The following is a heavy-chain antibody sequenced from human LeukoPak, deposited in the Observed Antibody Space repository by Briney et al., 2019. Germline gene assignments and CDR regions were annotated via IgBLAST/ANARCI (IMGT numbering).Heavy chain of an antibody. CDR1: GGSISSYY. CDR2: IYTRGST. D-gene: IGHD3-10*01. J-gene: IGHJ6*02. CDR3: ARDDDGDRFGMDV. V-gene: IGHV4-4*07. Sequence: KPSETLSLTCTVSGGSISSYYWSWIRQPAGKGLEWIGRIYTRGSTNYNPSLKSRVTMSADTSKNQFSLRLSSVTAADTAVYYCARDDDGDRFGMDVWGQGTTVTVSS.